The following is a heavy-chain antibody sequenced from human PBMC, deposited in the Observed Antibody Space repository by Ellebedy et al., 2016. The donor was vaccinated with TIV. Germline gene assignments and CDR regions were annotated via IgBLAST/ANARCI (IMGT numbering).Heavy chain of an antibody. CDR1: GFTFSNYA. V-gene: IGHV3-23*01. CDR3: AKSSYSMMVVVITGFDY. D-gene: IGHD3-22*01. Sequence: GESLKISCAASGFTFSNYAMSWVRQAPGKGLEWVTAISSTAGTAYYADSVKGRFTISSDHSKNTLYLQVNSLRAEDTAVYYCAKSSYSMMVVVITGFDYWGQGTLVTVSS. CDR2: ISSTAGTA. J-gene: IGHJ4*02.